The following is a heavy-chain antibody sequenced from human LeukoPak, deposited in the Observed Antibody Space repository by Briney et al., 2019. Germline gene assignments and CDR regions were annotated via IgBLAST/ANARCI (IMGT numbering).Heavy chain of an antibody. J-gene: IGHJ3*02. Sequence: GESLKISCKGSGYSFTSYWIGWVRQMPGKGLEWMGIIYPGDSDTRYSPSFQGQVTISADKSISTAYLQWSSLKASDTAMYYCARLTGCSSTSCSTGAFDTWGQGTMVTVSS. CDR2: IYPGDSDT. V-gene: IGHV5-51*01. CDR3: ARLTGCSSTSCSTGAFDT. D-gene: IGHD2-2*01. CDR1: GYSFTSYW.